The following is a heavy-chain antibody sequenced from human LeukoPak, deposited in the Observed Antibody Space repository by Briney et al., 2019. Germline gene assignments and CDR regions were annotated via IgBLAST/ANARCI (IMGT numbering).Heavy chain of an antibody. CDR1: DMTVRDAS. CDR3: TGYMDTSAFPAYAIDH. CDR2: IRSRLNYYAT. D-gene: IGHD5-18*01. V-gene: IGHV3-73*01. Sequence: PGGSLRLSCAASDMTVRDASIHWVRQASGEGLEWHGRIRSRLNYYATTYAASVEGRFTISRDDSRNTAYPQMNNLRTEDTAVYYCTGYMDTSAFPAYAIDHWGHGTRVTVSS. J-gene: IGHJ4*01.